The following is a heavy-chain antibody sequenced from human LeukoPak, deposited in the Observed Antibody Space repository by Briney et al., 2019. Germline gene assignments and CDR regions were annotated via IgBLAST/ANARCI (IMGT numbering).Heavy chain of an antibody. D-gene: IGHD4-23*01. CDR3: ARRGDGGRSFDY. CDR2: IYSGGNT. V-gene: IGHV3-53*01. CDR1: GFTVSSSY. Sequence: GSLRLSCAASGFTVSSSYMSWVRQAPGKGLECVSVIYSGGNTYYADSVKGRFTISRDNSKNTLFLQMNSLRAEDTAVYYCARRGDGGRSFDYWGQGTLVTVSS. J-gene: IGHJ4*02.